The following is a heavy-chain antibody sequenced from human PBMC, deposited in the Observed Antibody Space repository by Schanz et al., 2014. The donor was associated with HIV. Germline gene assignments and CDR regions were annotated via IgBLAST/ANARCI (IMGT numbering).Heavy chain of an antibody. CDR3: ANTEFPYSSSSDYYYGMDV. D-gene: IGHD6-6*01. Sequence: QVQLVESGGGVVQPGRSLRLSCAASGFTFSSYGMHWVRQAPGKGLEWVTVIWSDGSNAYYADSVRGRFTISRDNSRKTLYLQMNSLRVEDTAVYYCANTEFPYSSSSDYYYGMDVWGQGTTVTVSS. J-gene: IGHJ6*02. V-gene: IGHV3-33*06. CDR2: IWSDGSNA. CDR1: GFTFSSYG.